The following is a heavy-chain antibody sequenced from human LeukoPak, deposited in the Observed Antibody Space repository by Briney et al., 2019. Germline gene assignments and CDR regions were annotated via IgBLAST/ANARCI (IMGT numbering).Heavy chain of an antibody. D-gene: IGHD2-2*02. J-gene: IGHJ3*02. V-gene: IGHV3-21*01. CDR2: ISSSSSYI. CDR3: ARAQRSCSSTSCYILHDAFDI. Sequence: KTGGSLRLSCAASGLTFSSYSMNWVRQAPGKGLEWVSSISSSSSYIYYADSVKGRFTISRDNAKNSLYLQMNSLRAEDTAVYYCARAQRSCSSTSCYILHDAFDIWGQGTMVTVSS. CDR1: GLTFSSYS.